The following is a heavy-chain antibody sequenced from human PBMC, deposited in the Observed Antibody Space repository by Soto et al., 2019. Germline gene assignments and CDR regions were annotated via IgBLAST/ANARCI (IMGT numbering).Heavy chain of an antibody. CDR2: IYYSGST. V-gene: IGHV4-30-4*01. Sequence: SLTCTVSGGSISSGDYYWSWIRQPPGKGLEWIGYIYYSGSTYYNPSLKSRVTISVDTSKNQFSLKLSSVTAADTAVYYCARDRNNLDYYGMDVWGQGTTVTVS. CDR1: GGSISSGDYY. D-gene: IGHD1-1*01. J-gene: IGHJ6*02. CDR3: ARDRNNLDYYGMDV.